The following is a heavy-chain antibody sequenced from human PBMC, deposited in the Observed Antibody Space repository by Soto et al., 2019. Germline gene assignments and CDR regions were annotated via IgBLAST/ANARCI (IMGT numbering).Heavy chain of an antibody. CDR2: ISSSSSYI. J-gene: IGHJ6*02. CDR3: ARDLAVSGSRPYGMDV. D-gene: IGHD1-26*01. Sequence: EVQLVESGGGLVKPGGSLRLSCAASGFTFSSYSMNWVRQAPGKGLEWVSSISSSSSYIYYADSVKGRFTISRDNAKNPLYLQRNSVRAEDTAVYYFARDLAVSGSRPYGMDVWGQGTTVTVSS. CDR1: GFTFSSYS. V-gene: IGHV3-21*01.